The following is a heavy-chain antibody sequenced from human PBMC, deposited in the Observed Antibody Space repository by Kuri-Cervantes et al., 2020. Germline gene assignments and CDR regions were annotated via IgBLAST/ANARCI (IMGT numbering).Heavy chain of an antibody. D-gene: IGHD5-18*01. V-gene: IGHV3-11*04. J-gene: IGHJ3*02. CDR1: GFTFSDYY. CDR3: AKSLARYGLDAFDI. CDR2: ISSSGSTI. Sequence: GESLKISCAASGFTFSDYYMSWIRQAPGKGLEWVSYISSSGSTIYYADSVKGRFTISRDNAKNSLYLQMNSLRAEDTAVYYCAKSLARYGLDAFDIWGQGTMVTVSS.